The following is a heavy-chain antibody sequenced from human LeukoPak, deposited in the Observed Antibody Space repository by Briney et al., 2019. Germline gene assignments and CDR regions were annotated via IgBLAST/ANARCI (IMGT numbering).Heavy chain of an antibody. J-gene: IGHJ4*02. CDR2: MSGSGGST. Sequence: GGSLRLSCAASGVTFSSYAMSWVRQAPGKGLEWVSAMSGSGGSTYYADSVKGRFTISRDNSKNTLYLQMNSLRAEDTAVYYCATRPPSYGSGSSRYFDYWGQGTLATVSS. CDR1: GVTFSSYA. V-gene: IGHV3-23*01. CDR3: ATRPPSYGSGSSRYFDY. D-gene: IGHD3-10*01.